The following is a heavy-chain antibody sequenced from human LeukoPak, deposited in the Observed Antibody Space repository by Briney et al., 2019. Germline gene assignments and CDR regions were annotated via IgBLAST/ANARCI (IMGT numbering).Heavy chain of an antibody. CDR2: ISGSGGST. CDR3: AKGERGVIIKAPYYYYYYYMDV. J-gene: IGHJ6*03. CDR1: GFTFSSYG. V-gene: IGHV3-23*01. Sequence: PGGSLRLSCAASGFTFSSYGMSWVRQAPGKGLEWVSAISGSGGSTYYADSVKGRFTISRDNSKNTLYLQMNSLRAEDTAVYYCAKGERGVIIKAPYYYYYYYMDVWGKGTTVTISS. D-gene: IGHD3-10*01.